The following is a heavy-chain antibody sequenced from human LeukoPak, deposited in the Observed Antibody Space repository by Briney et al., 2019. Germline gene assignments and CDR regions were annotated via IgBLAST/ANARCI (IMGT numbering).Heavy chain of an antibody. Sequence: ASVKVSCKASGYSFISYDINWVRQATGRGLEWLGWMNPNSGNTGYAQKFQGRVSMTRDTSISTAYMELSSLRSEDTAVYYCARNLAGTGDFDYWGQGTLVTVSS. CDR3: ARNLAGTGDFDY. V-gene: IGHV1-8*01. CDR1: GYSFISYD. CDR2: MNPNSGNT. J-gene: IGHJ4*02. D-gene: IGHD6-19*01.